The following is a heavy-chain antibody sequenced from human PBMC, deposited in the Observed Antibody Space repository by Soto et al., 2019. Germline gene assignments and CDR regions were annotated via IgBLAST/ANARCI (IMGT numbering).Heavy chain of an antibody. V-gene: IGHV1-3*01. CDR3: ARVPGKYYDFWSGYFDY. Sequence: QVPLVQSGAEVKKPGASVKVSCKASGYTFTSYAMHWVRQAPGQRLEWMGWINAGNGNTKYSQKFQGRVTITRDTSASTAYMELSSLRSEDTAVYYCARVPGKYYDFWSGYFDYWGQGTLVTVSS. CDR2: INAGNGNT. D-gene: IGHD3-3*01. CDR1: GYTFTSYA. J-gene: IGHJ4*02.